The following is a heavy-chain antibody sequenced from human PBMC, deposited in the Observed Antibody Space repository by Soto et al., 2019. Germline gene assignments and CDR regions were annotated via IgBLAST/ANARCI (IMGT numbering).Heavy chain of an antibody. Sequence: TLSLTCTVSGGSISRGGYYWSWIRQHPGKGLEWIGYIYYSGSTYYNPSLKSRVTISVDTSKNQFSLSLSSVTAADTAVYYRARDPADPVDYLDYSGHRTLATASS. CDR2: IYYSGST. D-gene: IGHD2-15*01. J-gene: IGHJ4*01. CDR1: GGSISRGGYY. V-gene: IGHV4-31*03. CDR3: ARDPADPVDYLDY.